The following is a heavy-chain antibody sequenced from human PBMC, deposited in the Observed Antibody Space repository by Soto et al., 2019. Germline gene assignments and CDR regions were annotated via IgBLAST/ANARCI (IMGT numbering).Heavy chain of an antibody. CDR3: ARDPPAYNWNDAGAFDI. D-gene: IGHD1-20*01. CDR1: GFTVSSNY. V-gene: IGHV3-66*01. J-gene: IGHJ3*02. CDR2: IYSGGST. Sequence: EVQLVESGGGLVQPGGSLRLSCAASGFTVSSNYMNWVRQAPGKGLEWVSVIYSGGSTYYADSVKGRFTISRDNSKNTLYLQMNSLRAEDTAVYYCARDPPAYNWNDAGAFDIWGQGTMVTVSS.